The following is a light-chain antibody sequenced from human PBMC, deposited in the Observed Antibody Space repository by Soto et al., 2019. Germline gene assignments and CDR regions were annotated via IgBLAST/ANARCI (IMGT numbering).Light chain of an antibody. CDR2: LGS. Sequence: DIVMTQSPLSLPVTPGEPASISCRSSQSLLHSNGYNYLDWYLQKPGQSPQLLIYLGSNRASGLPDRFSGSVSGTDFTLKISRVEAEDVGVYYCMQALQPLYTFGQGTKLEIK. CDR1: QSLLHSNGYNY. CDR3: MQALQPLYT. J-gene: IGKJ2*01. V-gene: IGKV2-28*01.